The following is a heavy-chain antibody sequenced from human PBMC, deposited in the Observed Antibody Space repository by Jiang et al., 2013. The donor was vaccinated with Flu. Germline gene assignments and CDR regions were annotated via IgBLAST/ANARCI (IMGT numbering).Heavy chain of an antibody. CDR2: IKSKTDGGTT. V-gene: IGHV3-15*01. J-gene: IGHJ4*02. CDR1: AW. CDR3: YDQWPDSDY. Sequence: AWMNWVRQAPGKGLEWLGRIKSKTDGGTTDYAASVKSRFTISRDDSKNTLYLQMNSLKTEDTAVYYCYDQWPDSDYWGQGTLVTVSS. D-gene: IGHD6-19*01.